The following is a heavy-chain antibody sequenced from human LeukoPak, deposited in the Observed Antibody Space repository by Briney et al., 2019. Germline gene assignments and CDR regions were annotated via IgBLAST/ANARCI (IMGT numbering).Heavy chain of an antibody. V-gene: IGHV4-34*01. CDR2: INHSGST. Sequence: PSETLSLTCAVYGGSFSGYYWSWIRQPPGKGLEWIGEINHSGSTNYNPSLKSRVTISVDTSKNQFSLKLGSVTAADTAVYYCARSRYCSGGSCYNFDYWGQGTLVTVSS. CDR1: GGSFSGYY. D-gene: IGHD2-15*01. CDR3: ARSRYCSGGSCYNFDY. J-gene: IGHJ4*02.